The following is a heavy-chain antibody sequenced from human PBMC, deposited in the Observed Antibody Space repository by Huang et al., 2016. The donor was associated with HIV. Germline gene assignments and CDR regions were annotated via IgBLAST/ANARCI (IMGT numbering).Heavy chain of an antibody. CDR1: GFIFSTYG. D-gene: IGHD6-19*01. Sequence: QVQLVESGGGVVQPGGSLSLSCAASGFIFSTYGMHWVRQAIGKGLEWVAFKRYDGSNKYYTESVKCRFTISRDNSKNTLYLQMNSLRAEDTAVYYCAKDLSEQWQVRDLDAFDIWGQGTMVTVSS. V-gene: IGHV3-30*02. J-gene: IGHJ3*02. CDR3: AKDLSEQWQVRDLDAFDI. CDR2: KRYDGSNK.